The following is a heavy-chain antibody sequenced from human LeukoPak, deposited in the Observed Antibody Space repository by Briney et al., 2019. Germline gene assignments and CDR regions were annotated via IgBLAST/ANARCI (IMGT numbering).Heavy chain of an antibody. Sequence: GGSLRLSCAASGFTFSTYAMSGVRQAPGKGLEWVSGISGSGTSTFYADSVKGRFTISRDNSKNTLYLQMNSLRAEDTAVYYCAKGVSYFDYWGQGTLVTVSS. CDR2: ISGSGTST. CDR3: AKGVSYFDY. CDR1: GFTFSTYA. J-gene: IGHJ4*02. V-gene: IGHV3-23*01.